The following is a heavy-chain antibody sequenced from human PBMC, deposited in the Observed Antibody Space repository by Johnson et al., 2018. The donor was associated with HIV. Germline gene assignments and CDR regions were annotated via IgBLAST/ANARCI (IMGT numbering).Heavy chain of an antibody. CDR3: ARDGGFSGAFDI. D-gene: IGHD3-16*01. CDR1: GFTFSSYA. CDR2: ISSNGGST. J-gene: IGHJ3*02. V-gene: IGHV3-64*01. Sequence: VQLVESGGGVVQPGGSLRLSCAASGFTFSSYAMHWVRQAPGKGLEYVSAISSNGGSTYYANSVKGRFTISRDNAKNSLYLQMNSLRAEDTAVYYCARDGGFSGAFDIWGQGTMVTVSS.